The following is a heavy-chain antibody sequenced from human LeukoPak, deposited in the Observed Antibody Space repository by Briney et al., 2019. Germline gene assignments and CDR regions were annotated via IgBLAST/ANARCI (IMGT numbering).Heavy chain of an antibody. CDR1: GFTFSSYG. CDR3: ARDLTGDLDY. CDR2: IWYDGSNK. J-gene: IGHJ4*02. D-gene: IGHD7-27*01. V-gene: IGHV3-33*01. Sequence: GGSLRLSCAASGFTFSSYGMHWVRQAPGKGLERVAVIWYDGSNKYYEDSVKGRFTISRDNSKNTLYLQMNSLRAEDTAVYYCARDLTGDLDYWGQGTLVTVSS.